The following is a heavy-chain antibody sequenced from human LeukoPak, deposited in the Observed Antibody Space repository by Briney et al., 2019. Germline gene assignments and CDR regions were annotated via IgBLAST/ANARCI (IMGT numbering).Heavy chain of an antibody. J-gene: IGHJ3*02. D-gene: IGHD6-13*01. CDR1: GGTFSSYA. CDR3: ARVDSSSCRTRCAFDI. V-gene: IGHV1-69*13. Sequence: GASVKVSCKASGGTFSSYAISWVRQAPGQGLEWMGGIIPIFGTANYAQKFQGRVTITADESTSTAYMELSSLRSEDTAVYYCARVDSSSCRTRCAFDIWGQGTMVTVSS. CDR2: IIPIFGTA.